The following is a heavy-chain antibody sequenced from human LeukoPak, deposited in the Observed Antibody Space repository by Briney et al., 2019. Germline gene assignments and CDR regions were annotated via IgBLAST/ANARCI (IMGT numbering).Heavy chain of an antibody. D-gene: IGHD3-22*01. CDR1: GFTFSSYA. CDR3: ARDSYYYDSSGSFDY. Sequence: GGSLRLSCAASGFTFSSYAMHWVRQAPGKVLEWVAVISYDGSNKYYADSVKGRFTISRDNSKNTLYLQMNSLRAEDTAVYYCARDSYYYDSSGSFDYWGQGTLVTVSS. J-gene: IGHJ4*02. CDR2: ISYDGSNK. V-gene: IGHV3-30*04.